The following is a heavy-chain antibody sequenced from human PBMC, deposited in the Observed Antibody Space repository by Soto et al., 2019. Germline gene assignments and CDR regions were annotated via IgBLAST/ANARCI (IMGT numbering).Heavy chain of an antibody. CDR1: GFTFSAFT. CDR3: VRDFGRYFRSGYMAV. V-gene: IGHV3-21*02. D-gene: IGHD3-9*01. J-gene: IGHJ6*03. Sequence: EVRLVESGGGLVKPGGSLRLSCAASGFTFSAFTMNWVRQAPGKGLEWLSSINEDSTYIYYGDSLRGRSTISRDNAKDSLSLQIDSLRGEDAAVYYCVRDFGRYFRSGYMAVVGDGATVIVS. CDR2: INEDSTYI.